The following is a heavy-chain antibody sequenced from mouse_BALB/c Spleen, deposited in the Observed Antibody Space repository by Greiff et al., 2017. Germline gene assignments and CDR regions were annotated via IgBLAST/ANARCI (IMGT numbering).Heavy chain of an antibody. CDR2: ISYDGSN. CDR3: AKHLLWLRQGYFDY. D-gene: IGHD2-2*01. J-gene: IGHJ2*01. CDR1: GYSITSGYY. V-gene: IGHV3-6*02. Sequence: DVQLQESGPGLVKPSQSLSLTCSVTGYSITSGYYWNWIRQFPGNKLEWMGYISYDGSNNYNPSLKNRISITRDTSKNQFFLKLNSVTTEDTATYYCAKHLLWLRQGYFDYWGQGTTLTVSS.